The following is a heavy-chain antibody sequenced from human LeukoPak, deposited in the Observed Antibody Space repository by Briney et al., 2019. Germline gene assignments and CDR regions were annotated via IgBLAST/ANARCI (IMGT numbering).Heavy chain of an antibody. V-gene: IGHV4-39*01. CDR3: ARHTVWVGYD. CDR2: IYYSGST. J-gene: IGHJ4*02. D-gene: IGHD5-12*01. CDR1: GDSIRSSSSY. Sequence: SETLSLTCTVSGDSIRSSSSYWGRIRQPPGKGLEWIGSIYYSGSTYYNPSLKSRVTISVDTSKSQFSLKLNSVTAADTAVYYCARHTVWVGYDWGQGTLVTVFS.